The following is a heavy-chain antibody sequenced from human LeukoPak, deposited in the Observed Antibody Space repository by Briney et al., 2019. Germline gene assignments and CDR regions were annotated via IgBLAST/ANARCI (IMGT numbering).Heavy chain of an antibody. CDR3: ARGGSSGYQGAFDI. CDR1: GGTFSSYA. D-gene: IGHD3-22*01. CDR2: IIPIFGTA. Sequence: SVKVSCKASGGTFSSYAISWVRQAPGQGLEWMGGIIPIFGTANYAQKFQGRVTITTDESTSTAYIELSSLRSEDTAVYYCARGGSSGYQGAFDIWGQGTMVTVSS. V-gene: IGHV1-69*05. J-gene: IGHJ3*02.